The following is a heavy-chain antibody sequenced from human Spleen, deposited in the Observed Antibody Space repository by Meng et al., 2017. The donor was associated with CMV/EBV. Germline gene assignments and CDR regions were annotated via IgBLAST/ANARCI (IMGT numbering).Heavy chain of an antibody. CDR2: INPNSGGA. CDR1: GYIFTDYY. J-gene: IGHJ4*02. V-gene: IGHV1-2*02. D-gene: IGHD6-13*01. CDR3: ARDLSQQPVLYYFHH. Sequence: ASVKVSCKASGYIFTDYYIHWVRQAPGQGLEWMGWINPNSGGANSALKFQGRVTMARDTSISTAYMELSSLRSDDTAVYYCARDLSQQPVLYYFHHWGQGTLVAVSS.